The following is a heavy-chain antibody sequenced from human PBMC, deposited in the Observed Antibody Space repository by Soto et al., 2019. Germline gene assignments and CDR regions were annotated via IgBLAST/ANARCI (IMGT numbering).Heavy chain of an antibody. Sequence: EVKLLESGGGLVQPGGSLRLSCVASGFTFSSYSMSWVRQAPGKGLEWVSHITASGGSTSYADSVKGRFTISRDTSRNTLYLQMNSLGAEDTAVYYCAKELGWELLGFDYWGQGTLVTVSS. CDR1: GFTFSSYS. CDR2: ITASGGST. D-gene: IGHD1-26*01. J-gene: IGHJ4*02. CDR3: AKELGWELLGFDY. V-gene: IGHV3-23*01.